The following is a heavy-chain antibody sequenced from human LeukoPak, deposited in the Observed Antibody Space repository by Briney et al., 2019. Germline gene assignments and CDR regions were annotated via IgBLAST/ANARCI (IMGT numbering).Heavy chain of an antibody. Sequence: GGSLRLPCAASGFTFSSYSMNWVRQAPGKGLEWVSAISGSGGSTYYADSVKGRFTISRDNSKNTLYLQMNSLRAEDTAVYYCAKSYFWSGYYPPNWFDPWGQGTLVTVSS. J-gene: IGHJ5*02. CDR1: GFTFSSYS. CDR2: ISGSGGST. D-gene: IGHD3-3*01. CDR3: AKSYFWSGYYPPNWFDP. V-gene: IGHV3-23*01.